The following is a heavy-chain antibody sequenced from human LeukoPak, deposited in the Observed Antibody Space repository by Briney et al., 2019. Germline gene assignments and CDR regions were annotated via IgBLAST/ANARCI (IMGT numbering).Heavy chain of an antibody. V-gene: IGHV4-59*08. D-gene: IGHD4-17*01. CDR2: VYKSGST. J-gene: IGHJ4*02. CDR3: ARQGTLYGSPTDFDY. Sequence: SDTLSLTCTDPGGSTSRYYWNWIRHPPGKGLEWIGHVYKSGSTKYNPSLKSRVAISVDTSKNQFPLKLRSVTAADTAVYYCARQGTLYGSPTDFDYWGQGTLVTVSS. CDR1: GGSTSRYY.